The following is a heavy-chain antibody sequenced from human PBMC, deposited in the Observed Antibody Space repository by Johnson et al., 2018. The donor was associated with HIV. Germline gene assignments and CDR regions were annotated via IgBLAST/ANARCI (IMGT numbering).Heavy chain of an antibody. CDR1: GFTVSTNY. CDR3: ARDDRPDGFDI. V-gene: IGHV3-53*01. Sequence: EQLVESGGGLIQPGGSLRLSCVASGFTVSTNYMSWVRQAPGKGLEWVSVINAGGDTYYADSVKGRFTISRDRSKNTVSLQMNSLRVEDTAVYYCARDDRPDGFDIWGQGTMVTVSS. CDR2: INAGGDT. D-gene: IGHD1-14*01. J-gene: IGHJ3*02.